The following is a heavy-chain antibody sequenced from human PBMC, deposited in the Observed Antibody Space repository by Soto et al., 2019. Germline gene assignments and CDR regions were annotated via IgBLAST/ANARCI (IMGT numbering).Heavy chain of an antibody. V-gene: IGHV3-66*01. D-gene: IGHD3-22*01. CDR2: IYSGGST. J-gene: IGHJ3*02. CDR1: GFTVSSTY. Sequence: GRSLRLSCAAPGFTVSSTYMSWVPPAPGKGLEWVSLIYSGGSTYYADSAKGRFTISRDNSKNTLYLQMNSLRAEDTAVYYCARVSYYYDRSGSWADDAFDIWRQGTMVT. CDR3: ARVSYYYDRSGSWADDAFDI.